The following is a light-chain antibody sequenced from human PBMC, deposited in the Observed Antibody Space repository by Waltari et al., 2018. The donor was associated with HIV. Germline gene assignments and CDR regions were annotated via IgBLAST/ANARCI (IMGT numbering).Light chain of an antibody. Sequence: QSVLTQPPSASGTPGQRVTISCSGSNSNIRSNSVYWYQQFPGTAPKLLIYRDNQRPSGVPDRFSGSKSGTSASLAISGLRSDDEADYYCAAWDHSLSARVFGGGTKMTVL. J-gene: IGLJ3*02. CDR3: AAWDHSLSARV. CDR2: RDN. V-gene: IGLV1-47*01. CDR1: NSNIRSNS.